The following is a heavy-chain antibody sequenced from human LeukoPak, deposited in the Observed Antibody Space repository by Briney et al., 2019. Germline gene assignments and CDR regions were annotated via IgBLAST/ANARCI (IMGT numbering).Heavy chain of an antibody. CDR1: GFTFSIYA. CDR2: ISSNGGRT. J-gene: IGHJ4*02. CDR3: VKDDTYYYDSSGPD. Sequence: GGSLRLSCSASGFTFSIYAMHWVRQAPAKGLEYVSTISSNGGRTYYADSVKGRFTISRDNAKNTLYLQISSLRAEDTAVYYWVKDDTYYYDSSGPDWGQGTLVTVSS. D-gene: IGHD3-22*01. V-gene: IGHV3-64D*06.